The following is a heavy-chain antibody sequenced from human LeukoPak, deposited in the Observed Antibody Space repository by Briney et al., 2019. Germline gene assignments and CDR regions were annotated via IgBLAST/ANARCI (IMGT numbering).Heavy chain of an antibody. J-gene: IGHJ5*02. V-gene: IGHV3-21*04. CDR1: GFTFSSHG. CDR3: AKEISSSWFEH. CDR2: ISYNSNYI. Sequence: GGSLRLSCAGSGFTFSSHGMNWVRQAPGKGLEWVSFISYNSNYIFYAGSVKGRFTVSRDNSKNTLYLQMNGLRAEDTAVYYCAKEISSSWFEHWGQGTLVTVSS. D-gene: IGHD6-13*01.